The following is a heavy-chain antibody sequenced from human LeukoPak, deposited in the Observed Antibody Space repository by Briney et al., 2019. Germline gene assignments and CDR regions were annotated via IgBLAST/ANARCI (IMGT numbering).Heavy chain of an antibody. CDR1: GGTFSSYA. V-gene: IGHV1-69*04. CDR2: IIPILGIA. CDR3: ARESGAETSLDY. J-gene: IGHJ4*02. Sequence: SVKVSCKASGGTFSSYAISWVRQAPGQGLEWMGRIIPILGIANYAQKFQGRVTITADKSTSTANMELSSLRSEDTAVYYCARESGAETSLDYWGQGTLVTVSS. D-gene: IGHD6-6*01.